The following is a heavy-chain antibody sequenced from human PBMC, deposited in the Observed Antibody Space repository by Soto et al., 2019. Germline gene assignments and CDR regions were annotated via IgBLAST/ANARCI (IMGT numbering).Heavy chain of an antibody. J-gene: IGHJ6*03. Sequence: SQTLSLTCAISGDSVYSNSAAWNWVRQSPSRGLEWLGRTYYRSKWYNDYAVSVKSRITINPDTSKNQSSLQLNSVTPEDTAVYYCARTYRSSTSSYYYYYMDVWGKGTTVTVSS. CDR3: ARTYRSSTSSYYYYYMDV. CDR2: TYYRSKWYN. CDR1: GDSVYSNSAA. D-gene: IGHD2-2*01. V-gene: IGHV6-1*01.